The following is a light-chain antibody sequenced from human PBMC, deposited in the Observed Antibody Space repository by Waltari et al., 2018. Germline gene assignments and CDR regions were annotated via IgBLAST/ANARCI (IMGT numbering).Light chain of an antibody. CDR1: QSVSTY. Sequence: IVLTQSPPTLSLSPGETATLSRRASQSVSTYLAWYQQKPGQAPRLLIYDASNRATGIPTRFSGSGSGTDFTLTISSLEPEDFAVYFCQQRSNWPPNFGQGTRLEIK. J-gene: IGKJ5*01. CDR2: DAS. V-gene: IGKV3-11*01. CDR3: QQRSNWPPN.